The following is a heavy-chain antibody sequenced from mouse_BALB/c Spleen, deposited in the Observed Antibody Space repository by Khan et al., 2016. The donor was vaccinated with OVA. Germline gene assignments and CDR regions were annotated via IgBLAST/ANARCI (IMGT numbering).Heavy chain of an antibody. V-gene: IGHV1-4*01. CDR3: VRDGAYHRNDGWMAY. CDR1: GYTFTNYT. J-gene: IGHJ3*01. CDR2: INPSNGYT. D-gene: IGHD2-14*01. Sequence: VQLQESGAELARPGASVKMSCKASGYTFTNYTIHWVKKRPGRGLEWMGYINPSNGYTNYNQKFKDKATLTTDKSSTTAYLQLSNLTSDDSAVFNCVRDGAYHRNDGWMAYWGQGTLVTVSA.